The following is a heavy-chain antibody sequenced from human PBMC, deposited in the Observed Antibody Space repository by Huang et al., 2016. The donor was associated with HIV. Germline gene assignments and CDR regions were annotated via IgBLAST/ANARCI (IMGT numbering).Heavy chain of an antibody. CDR1: GGSIRSDNYY. J-gene: IGHJ4*02. V-gene: IGHV4-39*01. Sequence: QLQLQESGPGLVKPSETLSLTCTVSGGSIRSDNYYWGWIRQPPGKGLEWVGSIYYSGSTSYTPPLKSRVTITVDTSKNQFSLKMRSVTAADTAVYYCARLPGSITMIRGVITDPYWGQGTLVTVSS. D-gene: IGHD3-10*01. CDR3: ARLPGSITMIRGVITDPY. CDR2: IYYSGST.